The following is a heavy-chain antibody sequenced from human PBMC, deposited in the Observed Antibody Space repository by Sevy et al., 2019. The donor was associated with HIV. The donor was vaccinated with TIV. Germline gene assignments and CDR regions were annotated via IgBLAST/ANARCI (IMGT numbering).Heavy chain of an antibody. CDR3: VRDWDDKFSYGDSDPAVDW. D-gene: IGHD2-21*02. Sequence: GESLKISCVASGFSFIHENMNWVRQAPGKGLEWLSYISTSGSTIYQADSVKGRFTISRNNAKNSLILQMNSLRVEDTAIYYCVRDWDDKFSYGDSDPAVDWWGEGTLVTVS. CDR1: GFSFIHEN. V-gene: IGHV3-48*04. CDR2: ISTSGSTI. J-gene: IGHJ4*02.